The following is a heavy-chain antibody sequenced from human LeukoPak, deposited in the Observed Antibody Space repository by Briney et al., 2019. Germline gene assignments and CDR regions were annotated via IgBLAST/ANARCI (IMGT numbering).Heavy chain of an antibody. Sequence: PPGGSLRLSCAASGSTFSSYGMHWVRQAPGKGLEWVAFIRYDGSNKYYADSVKGRFTISRDNSKNTLYLQMNSLRAEDTAVYYCAKDLGYCSSTSCQNWFDPWGQGTLVTVSS. V-gene: IGHV3-30*02. D-gene: IGHD2-2*03. CDR3: AKDLGYCSSTSCQNWFDP. CDR1: GSTFSSYG. J-gene: IGHJ5*02. CDR2: IRYDGSNK.